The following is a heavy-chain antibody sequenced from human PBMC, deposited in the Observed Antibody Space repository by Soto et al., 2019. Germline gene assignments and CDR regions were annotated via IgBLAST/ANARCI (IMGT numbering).Heavy chain of an antibody. Sequence: AGGSLRLSCAASGFPVSSNYMTWVRQAPGKGLEWVSSISSSSSYIYYADSVKGRFTISRDNAKNSLYLQMNSLRAEDTAVYYCARDGMTTYYYYGMDVWGQGTTVTVSS. D-gene: IGHD4-4*01. CDR1: GFPVSSNY. CDR3: ARDGMTTYYYYGMDV. J-gene: IGHJ6*02. V-gene: IGHV3-21*01. CDR2: ISSSSSYI.